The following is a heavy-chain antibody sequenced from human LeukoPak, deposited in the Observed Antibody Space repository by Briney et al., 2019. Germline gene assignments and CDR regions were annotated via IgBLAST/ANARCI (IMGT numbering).Heavy chain of an antibody. CDR3: AKGYGDYPGALYYMDV. Sequence: GGSLRLSYAASGFTFSSYGMHWVRQAPGKGLEWVAFIRYDGSNKYYADSVKGRFTISRDNSKNTLYLQMNSLRAEDTAVYYCAKGYGDYPGALYYMDVWGKGTTVTVSS. D-gene: IGHD4-17*01. V-gene: IGHV3-30*02. CDR1: GFTFSSYG. CDR2: IRYDGSNK. J-gene: IGHJ6*03.